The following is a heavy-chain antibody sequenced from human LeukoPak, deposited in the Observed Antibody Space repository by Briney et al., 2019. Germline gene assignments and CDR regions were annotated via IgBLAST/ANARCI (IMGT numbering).Heavy chain of an antibody. Sequence: GGSLRLSCAASGFTFSSYAMSWVRQAPGKGLEWVSAISGSGGSTYYADSVKGRFTISRDNSKNSLYLQMNSLRAEDTAVYYCARRHEYSNYPDYWGQGTLVTVSS. CDR3: ARRHEYSNYPDY. J-gene: IGHJ4*02. CDR1: GFTFSSYA. D-gene: IGHD4-11*01. V-gene: IGHV3-23*01. CDR2: ISGSGGST.